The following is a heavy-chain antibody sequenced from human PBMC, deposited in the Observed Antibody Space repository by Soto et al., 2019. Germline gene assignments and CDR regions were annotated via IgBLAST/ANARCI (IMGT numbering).Heavy chain of an antibody. V-gene: IGHV4-61*01. CDR1: GGSDRSVNDY. D-gene: IGHD6-19*01. Sequence: ETLSLTCTVSGGSDRSVNDYRNWIRQPPGKGLEWIGYVYYSGSTNYNPTLKSRVTISIDTAKNQVSLKLSSVNAADTAGYECARAEYSSLSVDWFDPGGQGTRVTVSS. J-gene: IGHJ5*02. CDR2: VYYSGST. CDR3: ARAEYSSLSVDWFDP.